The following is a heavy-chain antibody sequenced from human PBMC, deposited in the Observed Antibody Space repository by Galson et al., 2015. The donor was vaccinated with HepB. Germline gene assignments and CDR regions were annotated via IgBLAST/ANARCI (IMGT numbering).Heavy chain of an antibody. Sequence: SLRLSCAASGFTLSSYSMNWVRQAPGKGLEWVSSISSSSSYIYYADSVKGRFTISRDNAKNSLYLQMNSLRAEDTAVYYCARDRGGLVGATPHPPDYWGQGTLVTVSS. D-gene: IGHD1-26*01. CDR2: ISSSSSYI. V-gene: IGHV3-21*01. CDR3: ARDRGGLVGATPHPPDY. J-gene: IGHJ4*02. CDR1: GFTLSSYS.